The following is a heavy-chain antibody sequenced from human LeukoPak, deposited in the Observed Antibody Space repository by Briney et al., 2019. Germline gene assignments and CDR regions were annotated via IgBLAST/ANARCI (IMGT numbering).Heavy chain of an antibody. CDR3: ARRGLVDVFHAFDI. Sequence: SSVKVSCKASGGTFSTSGITLVRQAPGQGLEWMGGITPIFGTPNYAQKFRGRVTIIADESMSTAYMDLRSLRSEDTAVYYCARRGLVDVFHAFDIWGQGTLVTVSS. D-gene: IGHD6-19*01. CDR2: ITPIFGTP. J-gene: IGHJ3*02. V-gene: IGHV1-69*13. CDR1: GGTFSTSG.